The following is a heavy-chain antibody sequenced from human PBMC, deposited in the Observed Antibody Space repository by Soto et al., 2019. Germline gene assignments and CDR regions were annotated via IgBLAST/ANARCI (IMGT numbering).Heavy chain of an antibody. V-gene: IGHV1-69*13. CDR3: AREGYSYGTIMNYYYYYGMDV. D-gene: IGHD5-18*01. Sequence: SVKVSCKASGGTFSSYAISWVRQAPGQGLEWMGGIIPIFGTANYAQKLQGRVTITADESTSTAYMELSSLRSEDTAVYYCAREGYSYGTIMNYYYYYGMDVWGQGTTVTVSS. J-gene: IGHJ6*02. CDR2: IIPIFGTA. CDR1: GGTFSSYA.